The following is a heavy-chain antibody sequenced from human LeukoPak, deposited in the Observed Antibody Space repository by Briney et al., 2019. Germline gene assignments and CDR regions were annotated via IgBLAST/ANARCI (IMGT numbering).Heavy chain of an antibody. D-gene: IGHD2-21*01. V-gene: IGHV3-48*02. CDR2: IGKSSATI. J-gene: IGHJ4*02. CDR3: ARDAYCIGECHYFFDY. Sequence: GGSLRLSCAASGFTFSNYNMNWVRQAPGKGLEWVSYIGKSSATIYYADSVKGRFTISRDNAKNSLYLQMNGLRDEDTAMYYCARDAYCIGECHYFFDYWGQGTLVTASS. CDR1: GFTFSNYN.